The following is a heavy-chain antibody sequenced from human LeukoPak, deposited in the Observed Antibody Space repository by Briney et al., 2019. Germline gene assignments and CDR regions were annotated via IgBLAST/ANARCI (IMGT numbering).Heavy chain of an antibody. CDR1: GYTFTSYG. V-gene: IGHV1-18*01. CDR2: ISAYNGNT. CDR3: ATELAAEGFDY. D-gene: IGHD6-13*01. Sequence: GASVKVSCKASGYTFTSYGISWVRQAPGQGLEWMGWISAYNGNTNYAQKLQGRVTMTEDTSTDTAYMELSSLRSEDTAVYYCATELAAEGFDYWGQGTLVTVSS. J-gene: IGHJ4*02.